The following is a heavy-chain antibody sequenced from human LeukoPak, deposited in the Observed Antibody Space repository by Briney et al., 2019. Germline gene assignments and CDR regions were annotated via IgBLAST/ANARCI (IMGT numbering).Heavy chain of an antibody. D-gene: IGHD1-26*01. CDR2: IYYSGST. CDR1: GGSISSYY. CDR3: AGDSGSYYTPFDY. J-gene: IGHJ4*02. Sequence: SETLSLTCTVSGGSISSYYWSWIRQPPGKGLEWIGYIYYSGSTNYNPSLKSRVTISVDTSKNQFSLKLSSVTAADTAVYYCAGDSGSYYTPFDYWGQGTLVTVSS. V-gene: IGHV4-59*01.